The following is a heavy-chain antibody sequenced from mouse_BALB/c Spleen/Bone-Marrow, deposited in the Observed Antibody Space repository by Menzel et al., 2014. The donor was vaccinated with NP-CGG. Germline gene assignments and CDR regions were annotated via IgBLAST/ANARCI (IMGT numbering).Heavy chain of an antibody. CDR2: IRSGGSYT. V-gene: IGHV5-6*01. Sequence: EVKLMESGGDLVKPGGSLKLSCAASGFTFSNYGMSWVRQTPDKRLEWVATIRSGGSYTYYPDSVKGRFTISRDNAKNPRSLKMRGQKCETTAIYECARQGNNDYFDDWGQGTTLTVSS. J-gene: IGHJ2*01. D-gene: IGHD1-3*01. CDR1: GFTFSNYG. CDR3: ARQGNNDYFDD.